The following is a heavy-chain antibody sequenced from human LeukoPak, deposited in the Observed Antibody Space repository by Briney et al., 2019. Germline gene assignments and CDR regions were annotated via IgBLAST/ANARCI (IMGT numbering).Heavy chain of an antibody. CDR2: IYPGDSDT. Sequence: GESLKISCKGSGYSFTNYWIAWVRQMPGKGLEWMGVIYPGDSDTTYSPSSQGRVTISADKSISTAYLQWSSLKASDTAMYYCARHGTGTSQYYFYFGMDVWGQGTTVTVSS. D-gene: IGHD1-7*01. CDR1: GYSFTNYW. V-gene: IGHV5-51*01. J-gene: IGHJ6*02. CDR3: ARHGTGTSQYYFYFGMDV.